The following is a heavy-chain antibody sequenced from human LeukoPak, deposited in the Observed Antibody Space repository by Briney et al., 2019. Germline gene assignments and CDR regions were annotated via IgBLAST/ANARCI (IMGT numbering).Heavy chain of an antibody. CDR3: ARDLGYCSSTSCYHFDY. V-gene: IGHV1-18*01. D-gene: IGHD2-2*01. J-gene: IGHJ4*02. CDR2: ISAYNGNT. CDR1: GYTFTSYG. Sequence: ASVKVSCKASGYTFTSYGISWVRQAPGQGLEWMGWISAYNGNTNYAQKLQGRVTMTTDTSTSTAYMELRSLRSDDTAVYYWARDLGYCSSTSCYHFDYWGQGTLVTVSS.